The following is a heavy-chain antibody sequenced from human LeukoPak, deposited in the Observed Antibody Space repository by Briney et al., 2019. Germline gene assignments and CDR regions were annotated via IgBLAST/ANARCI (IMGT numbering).Heavy chain of an antibody. CDR2: ISSSSSTI. CDR1: GFTVSSNY. D-gene: IGHD3-16*01. J-gene: IGHJ3*02. V-gene: IGHV3-48*04. CDR3: ASEGGGFHLGAFDI. Sequence: GGSLRLSCAASGFTVSSNYMSWVRQAPGKGLEWVSYISSSSSTIYYADSVKGRFTISRDNAKNSLYLQMNSLRAEDTAVYYCASEGGGFHLGAFDIWGQGTMVTVSS.